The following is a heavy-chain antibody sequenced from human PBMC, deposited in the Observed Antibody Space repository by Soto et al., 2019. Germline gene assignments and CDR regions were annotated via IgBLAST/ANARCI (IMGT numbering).Heavy chain of an antibody. D-gene: IGHD3-22*01. CDR2: IYPGDSDT. J-gene: IGHJ6*01. V-gene: IGHV5-51*01. CDR3: ARRYYYDSRGYSPEADYYHYYGLDL. CDR1: GYIFTNDW. Sequence: GQSLKVSCRASGYIFTNDWISWVRQMPGKDLEWMGIIYPGDSDTRYSPSFQGQVTISADKSISTAYLQWSSLKASDTAMYYCARRYYYDSRGYSPEADYYHYYGLDLWGQGTTVTVSA.